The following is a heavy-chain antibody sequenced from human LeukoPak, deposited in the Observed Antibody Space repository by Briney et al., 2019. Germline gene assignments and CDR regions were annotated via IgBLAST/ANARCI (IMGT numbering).Heavy chain of an antibody. V-gene: IGHV1-69*13. CDR2: IIPIFGTA. Sequence: SVKVSCKASGYTFTGYYMHWVRQAPGQGLEWMGGIIPIFGTANYAQKFQGRVTITADESTSTAYMELSSLRSEDTAVYYCARARLDFWSGYSGYYYMDVWGKGTTVTVSS. J-gene: IGHJ6*03. CDR3: ARARLDFWSGYSGYYYMDV. D-gene: IGHD3-3*01. CDR1: GYTFTGYY.